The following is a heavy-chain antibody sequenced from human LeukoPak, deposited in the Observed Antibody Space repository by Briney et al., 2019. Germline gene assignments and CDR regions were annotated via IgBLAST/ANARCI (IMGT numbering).Heavy chain of an antibody. D-gene: IGHD6-19*01. J-gene: IGHJ4*02. CDR1: GFTFSSYS. CDR3: ARAGSGWYGNDY. Sequence: GGSLRLSCAASGFTFSSYSMNWVRQAPGKGMERVSYISSSSSTIYYANSVKSRFTISRENAKNYLYLQMNSLRTAATTAYYCARAGSGWYGNDYWGQGTLVTVSS. CDR2: ISSSSSTI. V-gene: IGHV3-48*01.